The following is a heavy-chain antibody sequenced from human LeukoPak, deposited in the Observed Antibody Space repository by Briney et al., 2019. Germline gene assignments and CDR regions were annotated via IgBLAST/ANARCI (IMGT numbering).Heavy chain of an antibody. D-gene: IGHD5-12*01. V-gene: IGHV1-8*01. CDR1: GCTFTSYD. CDR2: MNPNSGNT. CDR3: ARGGGGDMNGYDPFDY. J-gene: IGHJ4*02. Sequence: GASVKVSCKASGCTFTSYDINWVRQATGQGLEWMGWMNPNSGNTGYAQKFQGRVTMTRNTSISTAYMELSSLRSEDTAVYYCARGGGGDMNGYDPFDYWGQGTLVTVSS.